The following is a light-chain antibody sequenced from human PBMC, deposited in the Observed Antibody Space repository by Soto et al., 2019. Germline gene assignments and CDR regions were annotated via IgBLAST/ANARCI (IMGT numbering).Light chain of an antibody. V-gene: IGKV3-15*01. Sequence: EIVITQSPATLSVSPGERATLSCRASQSVSSNLAWYQQKPGQAPRLLIYGASTRATGIPARFSGSGSGTEFTLTISSLQSEDFAVYYCQHYKTWPLAFGGGTKVDIK. CDR3: QHYKTWPLA. CDR2: GAS. J-gene: IGKJ4*01. CDR1: QSVSSN.